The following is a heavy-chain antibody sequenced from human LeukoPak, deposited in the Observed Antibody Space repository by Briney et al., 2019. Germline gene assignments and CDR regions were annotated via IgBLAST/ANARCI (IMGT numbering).Heavy chain of an antibody. J-gene: IGHJ4*02. CDR2: IYPGDSNT. D-gene: IGHD5/OR15-5a*01. V-gene: IGHV5-51*01. CDR1: GYRFNTFW. Sequence: GESLKISCRGSGYRFNTFWIAWLRQMPGTGLEWVGIIYPGDSNTRYNPSFQGQVTISADKSINTAYLQWSSLKASDTATYYCATSVYHRAMDYWGQGTLVTVSS. CDR3: ATSVYHRAMDY.